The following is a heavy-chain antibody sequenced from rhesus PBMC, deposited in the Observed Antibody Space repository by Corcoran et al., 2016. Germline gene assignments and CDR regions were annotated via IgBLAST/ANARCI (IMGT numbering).Heavy chain of an antibody. CDR1: GGSISSSY. D-gene: IGHD2-15*01. CDR3: ARDEYCSSTYCSSSFDY. J-gene: IGHJ4*01. V-gene: IGHV4-169*02. Sequence: QLQLQESGPGLVKPSETLSVTCAVSGGSISSSYWSWIRQAPGKGLEWIGYIYGSGSSTNYKPTPKSRVTLSVDTSKNQLSLKLSSMTTADTAVYYCARDEYCSSTYCSSSFDYWGQGVLVTVSS. CDR2: IYGSGSST.